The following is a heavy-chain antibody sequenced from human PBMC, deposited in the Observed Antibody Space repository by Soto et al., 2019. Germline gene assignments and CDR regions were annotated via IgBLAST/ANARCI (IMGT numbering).Heavy chain of an antibody. CDR2: IFSNDAK. CDR1: GFSLSNASMS. D-gene: IGHD3-10*01. CDR3: ARIRGWGWLGPNDY. J-gene: IGHJ4*02. V-gene: IGHV2-26*01. Sequence: QVTLKESGPVLVKPTETLTLTCTVSGFSLSNASMSVSWIRQPPGKALEWLAHIFSNDAKSYSASLKSRLTIFKDTSKSQVVLTMTNMDPADTATYFCARIRGWGWLGPNDYWGQGTPVTVSS.